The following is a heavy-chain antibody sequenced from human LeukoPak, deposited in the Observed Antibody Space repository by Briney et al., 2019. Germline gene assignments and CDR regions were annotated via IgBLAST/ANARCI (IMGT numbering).Heavy chain of an antibody. V-gene: IGHV3-30*03. J-gene: IGHJ3*02. CDR3: ERDRGANWLDAFDI. D-gene: IGHD1-26*01. Sequence: GGSLRLSCAASGFSFRSYGMHWVRQAPGKGLGWVAVISSDEINEYYADSVKGRFTISRDNSKNTLYLQMNSLRAEDTAVYYCERDRGANWLDAFDIWGQGTMVTVSS. CDR1: GFSFRSYG. CDR2: ISSDEINE.